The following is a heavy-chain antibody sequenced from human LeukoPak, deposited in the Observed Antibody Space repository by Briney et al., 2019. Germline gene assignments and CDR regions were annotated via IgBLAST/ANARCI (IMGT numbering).Heavy chain of an antibody. CDR2: ISSDGSST. CDR1: GFTFSSYW. V-gene: IGHV3-74*01. CDR3: AKGVQLPAADRDYYYYYMDV. J-gene: IGHJ6*03. D-gene: IGHD2-2*01. Sequence: PGGSLRPSSAASGFTFSSYWMHWVRQAPGKGLVWVSRISSDGSSTSYADSVKGRFTISRDNAKNTLYLQMNSLRAEDTAVYYCAKGVQLPAADRDYYYYYMDVWGKGTTVTVSS.